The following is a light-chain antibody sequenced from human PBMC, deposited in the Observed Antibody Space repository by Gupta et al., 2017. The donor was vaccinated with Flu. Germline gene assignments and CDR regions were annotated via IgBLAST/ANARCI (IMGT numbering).Light chain of an antibody. CDR1: QSVSD. V-gene: IGKV3-20*01. CDR2: ATS. J-gene: IGKJ4*01. CDR3: QQYGSSLT. Sequence: EIVLTQSPGTLSLSPGERAALSCRASQSVSDLAWYQQKPGQAPSLLIYATSRRAAGIPDRCSGGGSGTDFTLTISRLDPEDFAVYFCQQYGSSLTFGGGTNVEIK.